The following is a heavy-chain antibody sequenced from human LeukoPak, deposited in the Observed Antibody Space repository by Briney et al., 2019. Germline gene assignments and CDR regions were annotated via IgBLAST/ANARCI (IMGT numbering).Heavy chain of an antibody. Sequence: PSETLSLTCAVYGGSFSGYYWSWIRQPPGKGLGWIGEINHSGSTNYNPSLKSRVTISVDTSKNQFSLKLSSVTAADTAVYYCARRQLLSHYYYYMDVWGKGTTVTISS. D-gene: IGHD2-2*01. CDR2: INHSGST. CDR1: GGSFSGYY. V-gene: IGHV4-34*01. CDR3: ARRQLLSHYYYYMDV. J-gene: IGHJ6*03.